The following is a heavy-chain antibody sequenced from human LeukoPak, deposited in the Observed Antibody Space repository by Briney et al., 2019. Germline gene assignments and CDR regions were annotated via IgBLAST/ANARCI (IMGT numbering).Heavy chain of an antibody. J-gene: IGHJ4*02. D-gene: IGHD6-19*01. CDR1: GDSVSSNSAA. CDR2: TYYRSKWYN. V-gene: IGHV6-1*01. Sequence: SQTLSLTCAISGDSVSSNSAAWNWIRQSPSRGLEWLGRTYYRSKWYNDYAVSVKSRITINPDTSKNQFSLKLSSVTAADTAVYYCARGRRVAVAGTALFDYWGQGTLVTVSS. CDR3: ARGRRVAVAGTALFDY.